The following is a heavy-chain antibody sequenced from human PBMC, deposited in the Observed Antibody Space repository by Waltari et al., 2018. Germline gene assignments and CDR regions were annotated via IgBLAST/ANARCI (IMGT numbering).Heavy chain of an antibody. V-gene: IGHV1-69*14. D-gene: IGHD4-4*01. CDR2: IIPIFGTA. J-gene: IGHJ6*03. CDR3: ASPGNREKYYYYMDV. CDR1: GGTFSSYA. Sequence: QVQLVQSGAEVKKPGSPVKVSCKASGGTFSSYAISWVRPAPGQGLEWMGGIIPIFGTANYAQKFQGRVTITADKSTSTAYMELSRLRSEDTAVYYCASPGNREKYYYYMDVWGKGTTVTVSS.